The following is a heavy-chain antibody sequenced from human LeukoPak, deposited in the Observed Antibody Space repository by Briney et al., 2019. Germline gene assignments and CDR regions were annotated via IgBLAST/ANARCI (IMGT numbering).Heavy chain of an antibody. D-gene: IGHD2-8*01. CDR1: GFTFDDYA. V-gene: IGHV3-69-1*01. Sequence: PGGSLRLSCAASGFTFDDYAMHWVRQAPGKGLEWVSSISSSSYIYYADSVKGRFTISRDNAKNSLYLQMNSLRAEDTAVYYCARAGYCTNGVCYDFDYWGQGTLVTVSS. J-gene: IGHJ4*02. CDR2: ISSSSYI. CDR3: ARAGYCTNGVCYDFDY.